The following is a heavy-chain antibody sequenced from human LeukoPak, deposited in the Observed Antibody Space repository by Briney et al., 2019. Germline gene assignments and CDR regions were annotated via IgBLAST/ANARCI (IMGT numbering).Heavy chain of an antibody. Sequence: SGPVLVKPTQTLTLTCTFSGFSLSTSGMCVSWIRQPPGKALEWLARIDWDDDKFYSTSLKTRLTISKDTSKNQVVLTMTNMDPVDTATYYCARSPAFSGATWYDYWGQGTLVTVSS. D-gene: IGHD1-26*01. CDR1: GFSLSTSGMC. V-gene: IGHV2-70*16. J-gene: IGHJ4*02. CDR2: IDWDDDK. CDR3: ARSPAFSGATWYDY.